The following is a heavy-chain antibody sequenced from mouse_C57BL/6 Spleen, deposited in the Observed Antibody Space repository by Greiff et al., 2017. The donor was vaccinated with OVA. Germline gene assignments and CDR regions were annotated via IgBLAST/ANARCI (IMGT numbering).Heavy chain of an antibody. D-gene: IGHD1-1*01. CDR2: IDPEDGET. CDR3: ARDYGSSQYYFDY. V-gene: IGHV14-2*01. Sequence: EVQLQQSGAELVKPGASVKLSCTASGFNIKDYYMHWVKQRTEQGLERIGRIDPEDGETKYAPKFQGKATITADTSSNTAYLQLSSLTSEDTAVYYCARDYGSSQYYFDYWGQGTTLTVSS. J-gene: IGHJ2*01. CDR1: GFNIKDYY.